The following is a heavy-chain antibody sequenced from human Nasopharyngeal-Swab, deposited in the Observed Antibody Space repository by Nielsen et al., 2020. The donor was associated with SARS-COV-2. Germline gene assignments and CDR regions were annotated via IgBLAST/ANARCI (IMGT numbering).Heavy chain of an antibody. CDR3: ATDAPGSGFALDT. D-gene: IGHD3-22*01. Sequence: GESLKISCAASGFTFSTYWMNWVRQTPGKGLEWVANIKQDGSDKRYVDSVKGRFTISRDNAKNSLYLQMNSLRAEDTAVYYCATDAPGSGFALDTWGQGTMVTVLS. CDR2: IKQDGSDK. V-gene: IGHV3-7*01. J-gene: IGHJ3*02. CDR1: GFTFSTYW.